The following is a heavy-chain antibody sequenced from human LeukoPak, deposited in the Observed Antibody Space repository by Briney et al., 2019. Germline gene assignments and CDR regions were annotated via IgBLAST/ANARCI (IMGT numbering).Heavy chain of an antibody. V-gene: IGHV6-1*01. J-gene: IGHJ6*02. CDR2: TYYRSEWFK. Sequence: SQTLSLTCAISGDSASSNSAVWNWIRQSPSRGLEWLGRTYYRSEWFKDYAVSVKSRITINSDTLKNQFSLQLNSVTPEDTAVYHCAKGSYGMGVWGQGTTVTVSS. CDR1: GDSASSNSAV. CDR3: AKGSYGMGV.